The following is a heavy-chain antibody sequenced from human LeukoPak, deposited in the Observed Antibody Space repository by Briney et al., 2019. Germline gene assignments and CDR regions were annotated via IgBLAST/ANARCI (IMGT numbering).Heavy chain of an antibody. J-gene: IGHJ3*02. D-gene: IGHD5-24*01. CDR2: IKPDGIDK. V-gene: IGHV3-7*01. CDR3: ATISALTFGI. Sequence: GGSLRLSCVGSGFTFRSHWVNWVRQSPGKGLEWVANIKPDGIDKYYVDSARGRFTVSRDNAKNSAFLQMNSLRAEDTAIYYCATISALTFGIWGQGTLVSVSS. CDR1: GFTFRSHW.